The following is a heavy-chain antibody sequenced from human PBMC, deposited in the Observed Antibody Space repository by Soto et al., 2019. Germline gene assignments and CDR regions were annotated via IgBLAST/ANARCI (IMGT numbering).Heavy chain of an antibody. CDR1: GGSISIDDYY. CDR3: ASAYWYDNSSNSFSY. Sequence: SETLSLTCTVSGGSISIDDYYWSWIRQPPGKGLEWIGYIYYSGSTDYNPSLKRRTSISVDTSKNEFSVRLNTVTVADTAVYYCASAYWYDNSSNSFSYWSQVTLLTV. D-gene: IGHD3-16*01. J-gene: IGHJ4*02. CDR2: IYYSGST. V-gene: IGHV4-30-4*01.